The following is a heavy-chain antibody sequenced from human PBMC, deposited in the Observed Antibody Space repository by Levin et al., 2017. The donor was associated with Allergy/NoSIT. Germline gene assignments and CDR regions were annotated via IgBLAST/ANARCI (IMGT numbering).Heavy chain of an antibody. CDR2: IYYSGST. Sequence: SETLSLTCTVSGGSISSSSYYWGWIRQPPGKGLECIVSIYYSGSTYYNPSLKSRVTISVDTSKNQFSLKLSSVTAADTAVYYCATTVYYGEYLSNYYYYGMDGWGQGTTVTVSS. J-gene: IGHJ6*02. CDR1: GGSISSSSYY. V-gene: IGHV4-39*01. D-gene: IGHD4-17*01. CDR3: ATTVYYGEYLSNYYYYGMDG.